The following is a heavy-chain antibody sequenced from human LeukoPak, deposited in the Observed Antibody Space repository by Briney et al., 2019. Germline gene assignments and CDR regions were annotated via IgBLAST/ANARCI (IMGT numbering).Heavy chain of an antibody. CDR3: ARDHVSPGSFDY. J-gene: IGHJ4*02. V-gene: IGHV3-21*01. CDR1: GFTFSSYS. Sequence: GGSLRLSCAASGFTFSSYSMNWVRQAPGKGLEWVSSISSSSGYIYYADSVKGRFTISRDNAKNSLYLQMNSLRAEDTAVYYCARDHVSPGSFDYWGQGTLVTVSS. CDR2: ISSSSGYI. D-gene: IGHD2-8*01.